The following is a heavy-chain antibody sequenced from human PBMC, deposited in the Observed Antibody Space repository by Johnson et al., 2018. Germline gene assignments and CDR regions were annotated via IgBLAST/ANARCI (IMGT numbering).Heavy chain of an antibody. CDR2: ISYDGNNK. CDR3: ARDGYTEWGYYYYYMGV. Sequence: QVQLVESGGGVVQPGRSLRLSCAASGFTFNSYGMHWVRQAPGKGLEWVAVISYDGNNKYYTDSVKGRFTISRDNSKNTLYLQMNSLGAEDTAVYYCARDGYTEWGYYYYYMGVWGKGTTVTVSS. D-gene: IGHD3-3*01. CDR1: GFTFNSYG. J-gene: IGHJ6*03. V-gene: IGHV3-30*03.